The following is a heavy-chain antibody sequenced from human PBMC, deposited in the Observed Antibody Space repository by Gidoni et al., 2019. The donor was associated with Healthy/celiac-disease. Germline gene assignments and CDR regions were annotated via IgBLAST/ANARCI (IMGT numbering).Heavy chain of an antibody. Sequence: QVQLVESGGGVVQPGRPLRLSCAASGFTLRSYGMHWVRQAPGKGLEWVAVIWYDGSNKYYADSVKGRFTISRDNSKNTLYLQMNSLRAEDTAVYYCARAAGWLVPDDAFDIWGQGTMVTVSS. CDR3: ARAAGWLVPDDAFDI. D-gene: IGHD6-19*01. CDR1: GFTLRSYG. CDR2: IWYDGSNK. J-gene: IGHJ3*02. V-gene: IGHV3-33*01.